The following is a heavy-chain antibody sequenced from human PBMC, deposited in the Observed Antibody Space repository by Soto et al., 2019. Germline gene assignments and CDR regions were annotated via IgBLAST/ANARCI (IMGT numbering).Heavy chain of an antibody. CDR1: GFTFDDYT. D-gene: IGHD3-10*01. V-gene: IGHV3-43*01. Sequence: GGSLRLSCAASGFTFDDYTMHWVRQAPGKGLEWVSLISWDGGSTYYADSVKGRFTISRDNSKNSLYLQMNSLRTEDTALYYCAKDTMALSHYGMDVWGQGTTVTVSS. CDR3: AKDTMALSHYGMDV. CDR2: ISWDGGST. J-gene: IGHJ6*02.